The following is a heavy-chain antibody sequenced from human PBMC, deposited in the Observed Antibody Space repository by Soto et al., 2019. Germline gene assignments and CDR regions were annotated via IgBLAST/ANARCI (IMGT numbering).Heavy chain of an antibody. CDR3: ARDYSGHGMDV. V-gene: IGHV1-2*02. J-gene: IGHJ6*02. CDR1: GYTFTAYH. CDR2: INPNSGGA. Sequence: GASVKVSCKTSGYTFTAYHIHWVRQAPGQGLEWMGWINPNSGGANYAQKFEGRVTMTRDTSISTVYMELSRLGSDDTALYYCARDYSGHGMDVWGQGTTVTVYS. D-gene: IGHD1-26*01.